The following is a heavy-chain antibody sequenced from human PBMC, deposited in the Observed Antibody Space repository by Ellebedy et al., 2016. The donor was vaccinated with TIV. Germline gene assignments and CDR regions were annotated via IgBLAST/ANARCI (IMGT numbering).Heavy chain of an antibody. D-gene: IGHD3-16*01. Sequence: SGPTLVKPTEALTLTCTFSGFSLSTSGMCINWIRQPPGKALEWLARIDWDEDTYYSTSLQSRLTISKDRTRNQVVLTMTSMDADDSGMYFCAREDGEFSYALDSWGQGILVPVST. CDR1: GFSLSTSGMC. J-gene: IGHJ4*02. V-gene: IGHV2-70*11. CDR2: IDWDEDT. CDR3: AREDGEFSYALDS.